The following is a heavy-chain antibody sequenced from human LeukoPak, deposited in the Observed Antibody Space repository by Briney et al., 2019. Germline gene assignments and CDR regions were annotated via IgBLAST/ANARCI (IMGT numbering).Heavy chain of an antibody. J-gene: IGHJ4*02. CDR1: GDSVSGNSAA. D-gene: IGHD3-22*01. CDR3: ARDLRGYNGSGYAYYFDY. Sequence: SQTLSLTCAISGDSVSGNSAARSWIRQSPSRGLEWLGTTYYRSKWFNDYAVSVKSRININPDTSRNQFSLQLNPVTPEDTAVYYCARDLRGYNGSGYAYYFDYWGQGTLVTVSS. CDR2: TYYRSKWFN. V-gene: IGHV6-1*01.